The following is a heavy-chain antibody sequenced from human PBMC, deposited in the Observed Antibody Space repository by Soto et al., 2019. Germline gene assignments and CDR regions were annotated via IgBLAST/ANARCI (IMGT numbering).Heavy chain of an antibody. D-gene: IGHD5-12*01. CDR3: ARDTGYDHDAFDI. Sequence: ASVKVSCKASGYTFITSYYTHWVRQAPGQGLEWMGIINPTGTMTKYSERFQGRLTMTRDTSTSTDYMELSTLTSEDTAVYFCARDTGYDHDAFDIWGQGTMVTLSS. CDR2: INPTGTMT. CDR1: GYTFITSYY. V-gene: IGHV1-46*01. J-gene: IGHJ3*02.